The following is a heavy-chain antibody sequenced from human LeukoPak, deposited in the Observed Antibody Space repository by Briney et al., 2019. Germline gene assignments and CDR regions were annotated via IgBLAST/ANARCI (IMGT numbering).Heavy chain of an antibody. J-gene: IGHJ4*02. CDR3: AKDKGREGDY. Sequence: GRSLRLSCAASGFPFSNHGMHWVRQAPGKGLEWVAVISADGIDKYYADSVKGRFTISRDNSKNTLYLQMSSLRPEDTAVYYCAKDKGREGDYWGQGNLVTVSS. CDR2: ISADGIDK. CDR1: GFPFSNHG. V-gene: IGHV3-30*18.